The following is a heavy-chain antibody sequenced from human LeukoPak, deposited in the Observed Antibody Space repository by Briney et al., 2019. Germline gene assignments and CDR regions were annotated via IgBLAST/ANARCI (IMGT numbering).Heavy chain of an antibody. CDR2: IYPGDSDT. D-gene: IGHD3-22*01. V-gene: IGHV5-51*01. J-gene: IGHJ4*02. CDR1: GYSFTSYW. CDR3: ARQTYYYDSSGTKYYFDY. Sequence: GESLKISCKGSGYSFTSYWIGWVRQMPGKGLEWMGIIYPGDSDTRYSPSFQGQVTISADKSISTAYLQWSSLKASDTAMYYCARQTYYYDSSGTKYYFDYWGQGTLVTVS.